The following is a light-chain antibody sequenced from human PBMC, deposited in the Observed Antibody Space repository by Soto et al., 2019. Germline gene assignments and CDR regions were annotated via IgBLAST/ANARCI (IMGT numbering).Light chain of an antibody. CDR2: DAS. CDR1: QSVRSN. V-gene: IGKV3-15*01. CDR3: QQCTNWPYT. J-gene: IGKJ2*01. Sequence: EVVMTQSPATLSVSPGERATLSCRASQSVRSNLVWYQQKPGQAPRLLIYDASTRATGIPGRLSGSGSGTEFTLIISSLPSEDFALYFCQQCTNWPYTFGHGTKLEIK.